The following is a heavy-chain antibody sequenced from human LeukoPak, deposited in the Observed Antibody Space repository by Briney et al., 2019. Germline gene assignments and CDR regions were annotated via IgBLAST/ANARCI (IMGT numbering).Heavy chain of an antibody. V-gene: IGHV4-39*01. CDR2: FYQSGNT. CDR1: GGSISSPIYF. CDR3: ARAIYSSGWFFDY. J-gene: IGHJ4*02. Sequence: SETLSLTCTVSGGSISSPIYFWGWIRQPPGKGLEWIGSFYQSGNTYYHPSLESRLTVSADTSRNKISLKINSVTATDTAVYYCARAIYSSGWFFDYWGRGTLVTVAS. D-gene: IGHD6-19*01.